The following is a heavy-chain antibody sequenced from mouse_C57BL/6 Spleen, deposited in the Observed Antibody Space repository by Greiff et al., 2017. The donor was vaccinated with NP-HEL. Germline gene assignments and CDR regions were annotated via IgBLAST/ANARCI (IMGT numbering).Heavy chain of an antibody. CDR1: GYTFTSYW. D-gene: IGHD2-2*01. CDR3: ARGAYGYDGTWFAY. Sequence: QVHVKQPGAELVKPGASVKLSCKASGYTFTSYWMHWVKQRPGRGLEWIGRIDPNSGGTKYNEKFKSKATLTVDKPSSTAYMQLSSLTSEDSAVYYCARGAYGYDGTWFAYWGQGTLVTVSA. J-gene: IGHJ3*01. CDR2: IDPNSGGT. V-gene: IGHV1-72*01.